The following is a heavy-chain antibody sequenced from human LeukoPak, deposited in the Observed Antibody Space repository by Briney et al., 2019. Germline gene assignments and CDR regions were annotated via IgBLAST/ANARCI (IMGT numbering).Heavy chain of an antibody. CDR2: IYSGDSNT. V-gene: IGHV5-51*01. J-gene: IGHJ4*02. CDR3: ARRAYYESSGSYDC. Sequence: GESLKISCKGSAYSFHSYWIGWVRQMPGKGLGWMGTIYSGDSNTTYSPSFQGQVTISADKSISTAYLQCNTLKASDTAMYYCARRAYYESSGSYDCWGQGTLVTVAS. CDR1: AYSFHSYW. D-gene: IGHD3-22*01.